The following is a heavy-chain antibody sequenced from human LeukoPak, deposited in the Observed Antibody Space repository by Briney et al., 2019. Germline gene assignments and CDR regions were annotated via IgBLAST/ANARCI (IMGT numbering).Heavy chain of an antibody. D-gene: IGHD5-18*01. CDR3: ARDGTAMVTHGPGAFDI. J-gene: IGHJ3*02. V-gene: IGHV4-39*07. CDR2: IYYSGST. Sequence: PSETLSLTCTVSGGSISSSSYYWGWIRQPPGKGLEWIGSIYYSGSTYYNPSLKSRVTISVDTSKNQFSLKLSSVTAADTAVYYCARDGTAMVTHGPGAFDIWGQGTMVTVSS. CDR1: GGSISSSSYY.